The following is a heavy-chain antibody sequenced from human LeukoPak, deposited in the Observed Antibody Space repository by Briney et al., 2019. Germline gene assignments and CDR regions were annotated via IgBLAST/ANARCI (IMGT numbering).Heavy chain of an antibody. CDR2: ISYDGSNK. J-gene: IGHJ6*04. CDR1: GFTFSSYG. D-gene: IGHD3-10*01. CDR3: AKDATMVRGARYYYYGMDV. V-gene: IGHV3-30*18. Sequence: GGSLRLSCAASGFTFSSYGMHWVRQAPGKGLEWVAVISYDGSNKYYADSAKGRFTISRDNSKNTLYLQMNSLRAEDTAVYYCAKDATMVRGARYYYYGMDVWGKGTTVTVSS.